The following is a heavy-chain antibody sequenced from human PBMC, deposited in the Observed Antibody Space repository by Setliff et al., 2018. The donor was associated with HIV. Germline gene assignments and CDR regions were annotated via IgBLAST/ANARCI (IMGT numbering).Heavy chain of an antibody. V-gene: IGHV4-4*08. Sequence: PSETLSLTCAVYGGSFSGFYWRWLRQPPGKGLEWVGHIYSTGDTNYNPSLKSRVTISLDTSKTHFYLNLTSVTDADTAVYFCAREGRGDPAVATTRIDYWGQGKLVTVSS. D-gene: IGHD1-1*01. CDR3: AREGRGDPAVATTRIDY. CDR1: GGSFSGFY. J-gene: IGHJ4*02. CDR2: IYSTGDT.